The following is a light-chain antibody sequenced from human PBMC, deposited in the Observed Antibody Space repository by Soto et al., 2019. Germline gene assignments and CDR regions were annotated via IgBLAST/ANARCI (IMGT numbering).Light chain of an antibody. CDR1: SSDVGGYNH. CDR3: SSYTSSSTVV. CDR2: DVS. J-gene: IGLJ2*01. V-gene: IGLV2-14*01. Sequence: QSALTQPASVSGSPGQSITISCTGTSSDVGGYNHVSWYQEYPGKAPKLMIYDVSNRPSGVSYRFSGSKSGNTASLTISGLLAEDEADYYCSSYTSSSTVVFGGGTKLTVL.